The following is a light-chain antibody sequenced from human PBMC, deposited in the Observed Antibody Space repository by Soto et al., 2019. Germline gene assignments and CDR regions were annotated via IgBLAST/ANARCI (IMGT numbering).Light chain of an antibody. V-gene: IGKV1D-8*01. CDR1: RGISSY. CDR2: AAS. J-gene: IGKJ4*01. CDR3: QQYYSFRLT. Sequence: VIWMTQSPSLLSASTGDRATISCRMSRGISSYLAWYQQKPGKAPELLIYAASTLQSGVTSRFSGSGSGTAFTLTISCLQSEDFATYYCQQYYSFRLTFGGGTKVEIK.